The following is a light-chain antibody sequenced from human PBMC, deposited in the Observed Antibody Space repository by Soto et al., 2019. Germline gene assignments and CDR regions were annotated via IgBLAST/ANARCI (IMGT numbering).Light chain of an antibody. J-gene: IGKJ2*01. Sequence: EIVMTQSPATLSVSPGERATLFCRASQSVSSNLAWYQQKPGQAPRLLIYGASTMATGIPARFSGSGSGTEFTLTFSSLQSEDFAVYYCQQYNNWPPYTFGQGTKLEIK. CDR3: QQYNNWPPYT. CDR1: QSVSSN. CDR2: GAS. V-gene: IGKV3-15*01.